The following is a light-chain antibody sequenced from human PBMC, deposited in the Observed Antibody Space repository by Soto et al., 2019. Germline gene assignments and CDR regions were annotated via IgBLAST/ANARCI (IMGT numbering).Light chain of an antibody. Sequence: QSVLTQPASVSGSPGQSITISCTGTSSDVGGYNYVSWYQQHPGKAPKLMIYDVSNRPSGVSNHISGSKSGNTASLTISGLQAEDEADYYCSSYTSSSTLEVFGTGTKSPS. CDR2: DVS. CDR1: SSDVGGYNY. V-gene: IGLV2-14*01. J-gene: IGLJ1*01. CDR3: SSYTSSSTLEV.